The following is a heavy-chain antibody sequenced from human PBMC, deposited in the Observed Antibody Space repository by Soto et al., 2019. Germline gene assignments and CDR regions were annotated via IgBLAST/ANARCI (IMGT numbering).Heavy chain of an antibody. V-gene: IGHV3-23*01. CDR2: ISGGSLST. J-gene: IGHJ4*02. CDR1: GFTFSSYA. Sequence: GGSLRLSCAASGFTFSSYAMSWVRQAPGKGLEWVSGISGGSLSTYYADSVKGRFTISRDNSKNTLFLQMNSLSAEDTAVYYCAKMIAYSYGYFDYWGQGTLVTVSS. CDR3: AKMIAYSYGYFDY. D-gene: IGHD5-18*01.